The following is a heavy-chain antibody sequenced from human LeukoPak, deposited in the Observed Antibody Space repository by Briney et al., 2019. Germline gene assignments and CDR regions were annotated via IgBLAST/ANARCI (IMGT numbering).Heavy chain of an antibody. D-gene: IGHD3-9*01. V-gene: IGHV4-30-2*01. CDR3: ARGEGYYDILASSGLYNWFDP. J-gene: IGHJ5*02. Sequence: SETLSLTCAVSGGSISSGGYSWGWIRQPPGKGLEWIGYIYHSGSTYYNPSLKSRVTISIDRSKNQFSLKLSSVTAADTAVYYCARGEGYYDILASSGLYNWFDPWGQGTLVTVSS. CDR1: GGSISSGGYS. CDR2: IYHSGST.